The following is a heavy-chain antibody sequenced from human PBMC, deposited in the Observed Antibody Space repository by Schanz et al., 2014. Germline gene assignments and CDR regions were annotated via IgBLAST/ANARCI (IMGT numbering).Heavy chain of an antibody. Sequence: QVQLVESGGGVVQPGRSLRLSCAASGFTFSGYGMHWVRQAPGKGLEWVAIISYDGRHKNYADSVKGRFTISRDNSKNTLHLQMNSLRVEDTAVYYCAKDDTQVNGMDVWGRGTTVTVSS. V-gene: IGHV3-30*18. J-gene: IGHJ6*02. CDR1: GFTFSGYG. CDR3: AKDDTQVNGMDV. CDR2: ISYDGRHK.